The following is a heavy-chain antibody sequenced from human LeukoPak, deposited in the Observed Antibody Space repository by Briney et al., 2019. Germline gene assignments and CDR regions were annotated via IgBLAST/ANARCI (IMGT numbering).Heavy chain of an antibody. D-gene: IGHD3-10*01. J-gene: IGHJ4*02. CDR2: IYCTGST. CDR3: ARPHPLYGAGSYVF. Sequence: SETLSLTCTVSVGSISNYFWSWIRHPPGKGLEGIGYIYCTGSTNYNPALKSRVTISVATSKNQFSLKLNSVTAADTAVYYCARPHPLYGAGSYVFWGQGILVTVSS. V-gene: IGHV4-59*08. CDR1: VGSISNYF.